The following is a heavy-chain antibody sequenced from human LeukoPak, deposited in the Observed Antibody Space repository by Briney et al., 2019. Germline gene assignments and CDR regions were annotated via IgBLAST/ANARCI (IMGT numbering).Heavy chain of an antibody. CDR1: GGSISSSSYY. CDR2: INHSGST. CDR3: ATATRGDYDILTGYPSCFDY. Sequence: SETLSLTCTVSGGSISSSSYYWGWIRQPPGKGLEWIGEINHSGSTNYNPSLKSRVTISVDTSKNQFSLKLSSVTAADTAVYYCATATRGDYDILTGYPSCFDYWGQGTLVTVSS. J-gene: IGHJ4*02. V-gene: IGHV4-39*07. D-gene: IGHD3-9*01.